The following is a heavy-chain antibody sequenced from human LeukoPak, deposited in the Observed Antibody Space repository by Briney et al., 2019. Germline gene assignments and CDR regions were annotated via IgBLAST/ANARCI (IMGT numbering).Heavy chain of an antibody. J-gene: IGHJ4*02. D-gene: IGHD6-19*01. CDR1: GESFSGYY. CDR2: INHSGST. V-gene: IGHV4-34*01. CDR3: ARVEDSSGWYIDY. Sequence: AETLSLTCAVYGESFSGYYWSGIRQPPGKGREWIGEINHSGSTNYNPSLKRRVTISVDTSKHQFSLKLSSVTAADTAVYYCARVEDSSGWYIDYWGQGTLVTVSS.